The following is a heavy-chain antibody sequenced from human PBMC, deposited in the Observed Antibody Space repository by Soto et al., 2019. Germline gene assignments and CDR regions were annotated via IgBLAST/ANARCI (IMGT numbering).Heavy chain of an antibody. CDR3: AKGPTVFGAVISFDYYYGMYV. J-gene: IGHJ6*02. Sequence: LRLSCTASGFTFSTSAMSWVRQPPGRGLEWVSGISGSGAGTYYADSVKGRFTISRDNSKNTLYLQMSGLRAEDAAVYYCAKGPTVFGAVISFDYYYGMYVWGQGTPVTVSS. D-gene: IGHD3-3*01. CDR1: GFTFSTSA. V-gene: IGHV3-23*01. CDR2: ISGSGAGT.